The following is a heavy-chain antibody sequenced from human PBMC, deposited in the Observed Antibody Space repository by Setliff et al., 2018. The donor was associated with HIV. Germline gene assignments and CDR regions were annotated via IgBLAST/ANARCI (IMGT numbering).Heavy chain of an antibody. CDR1: GFTFSNYN. CDR3: AREEPFWNGYYYTYYFDS. CDR2: ISYDSRFI. V-gene: IGHV3-21*01. D-gene: IGHD3-3*01. J-gene: IGHJ4*02. Sequence: PGGSLRLSCAASGFTFSNYNMNWVRQAPGKGLEWVSSISYDSRFIYHADSMKGRFTISRDNAKKLVYLQMNSLRAEDTAIYYCAREEPFWNGYYYTYYFDSWGQGTLVTVSS.